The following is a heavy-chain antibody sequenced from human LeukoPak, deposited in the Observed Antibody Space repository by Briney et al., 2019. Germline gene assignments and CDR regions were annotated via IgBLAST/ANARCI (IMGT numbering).Heavy chain of an antibody. Sequence: PSETLSLTCTVSGYSISNGYFWGWIRQPPGKGLECIGTIYHSGSIYYNPSLKGRVTISVDTSKNQFSLKLSSVTAADTAVYYCARGGAQLWPDWYFDLWGRGTLVTVSS. CDR2: IYHSGSI. D-gene: IGHD5-18*01. J-gene: IGHJ2*01. CDR1: GYSISNGYF. V-gene: IGHV4-38-2*02. CDR3: ARGGAQLWPDWYFDL.